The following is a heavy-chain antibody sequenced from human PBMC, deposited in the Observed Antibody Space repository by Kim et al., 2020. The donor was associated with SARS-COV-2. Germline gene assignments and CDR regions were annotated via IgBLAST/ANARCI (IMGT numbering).Heavy chain of an antibody. J-gene: IGHJ6*02. CDR3: AKALLRGVNYYYYGMDV. D-gene: IGHD3-10*01. Sequence: VKGRFNISRDNSKNTLYLQMNSLRAEDTALFYCAKALLRGVNYYYYGMDVWGQGTTVTVSS. V-gene: IGHV3-30*02.